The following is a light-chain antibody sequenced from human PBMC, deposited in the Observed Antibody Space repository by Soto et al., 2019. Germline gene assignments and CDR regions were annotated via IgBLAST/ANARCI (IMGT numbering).Light chain of an antibody. CDR3: QQYNNWPSWT. CDR1: QSVSRN. V-gene: IGKV3-15*01. J-gene: IGKJ1*01. Sequence: EIVMPQSPATLSVSPGESATLSCRASQSVSRNLAWYQQKPGQAPRLLIYGASTRATGIPARFSGSGSGTEFTLTISSLQSEDFAVYYCQQYNNWPSWTFGQGTKVEIK. CDR2: GAS.